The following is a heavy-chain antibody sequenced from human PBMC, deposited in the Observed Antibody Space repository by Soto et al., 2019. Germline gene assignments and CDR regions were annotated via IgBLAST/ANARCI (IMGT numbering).Heavy chain of an antibody. CDR1: GFTFSNAW. CDR3: TTARGGYESSGYRSYYYYGMDV. CDR2: IKSKTDGGTT. V-gene: IGHV3-15*07. Sequence: GGSLRLSCAASGFTFSNAWMNWVRQAPGKGLEWVGRIKSKTDGGTTDYAAPVKGRFTISRDDSKNTLYLQMNSLKTEDTAVYYCTTARGGYESSGYRSYYYYGMDVWGQGTTVTVSS. J-gene: IGHJ6*02. D-gene: IGHD3-22*01.